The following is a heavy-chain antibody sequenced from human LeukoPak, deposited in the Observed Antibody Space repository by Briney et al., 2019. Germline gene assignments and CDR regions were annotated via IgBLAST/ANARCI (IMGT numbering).Heavy chain of an antibody. CDR1: GYTLNDIS. CDR2: VDPDDGQR. J-gene: IGHJ5*02. V-gene: IGHV1-24*01. Sequence: ASVTVSCKISGYTLNDISMHWVRQPPGKGLEWMGGVDPDDGQRVYAQKFQGRVTMTEDTSTNTAHMELSRLRSEDTAVYFCAAVSGHYTLLDAWGQGALVTVST. D-gene: IGHD4-11*01. CDR3: AAVSGHYTLLDA.